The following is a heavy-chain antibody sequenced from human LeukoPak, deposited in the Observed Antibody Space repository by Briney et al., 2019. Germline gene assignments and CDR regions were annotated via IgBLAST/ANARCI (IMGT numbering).Heavy chain of an antibody. CDR1: GFTFSTYN. D-gene: IGHD4-17*01. V-gene: IGHV3-21*01. CDR2: ISGTSRSTYI. CDR3: ARPSINDYGDFGY. Sequence: NPGGSLRLSCAASGFTFSTYNMHWVRQAPGKGLEWVSSISGTSRSTYIYYADSVKGRLTISRDNAENSLYLQMNSLRAEDTAVYYCARPSINDYGDFGYWGQGTLVTVSS. J-gene: IGHJ4*02.